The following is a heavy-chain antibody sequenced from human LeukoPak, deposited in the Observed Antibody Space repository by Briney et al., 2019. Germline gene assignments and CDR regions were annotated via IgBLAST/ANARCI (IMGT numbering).Heavy chain of an antibody. D-gene: IGHD3-22*01. CDR1: GFTFSSYS. V-gene: IGHV3-21*01. Sequence: GGSLRLSCAASGFTFSSYSMDWVRQAPGKGLEWVSSITIGSYIYYADSVKGRFTISRDNAKNSLYLQMNSLRAEDAAVYYCARQCYYYDSNESCDYWGQGTLVTVSS. CDR2: ITIGSYI. CDR3: ARQCYYYDSNESCDY. J-gene: IGHJ4*02.